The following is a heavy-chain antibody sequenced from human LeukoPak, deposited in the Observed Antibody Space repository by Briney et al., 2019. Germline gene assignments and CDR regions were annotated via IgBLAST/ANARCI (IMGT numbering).Heavy chain of an antibody. J-gene: IGHJ4*02. CDR2: IKQDESEK. CDR3: ARALDSSSSRYQAFEY. CDR1: GFSLRNYW. V-gene: IGHV3-7*01. Sequence: GGSLRLSCVASGFSLRNYWMSWFRQAPGKGLEWVANIKQDESEKYYVDSVKGRFTISRDNAKNSLYLQMNSLRAEDTAVYYCARALDSSSSRYQAFEYWGQGTLVTVSS. D-gene: IGHD2-2*01.